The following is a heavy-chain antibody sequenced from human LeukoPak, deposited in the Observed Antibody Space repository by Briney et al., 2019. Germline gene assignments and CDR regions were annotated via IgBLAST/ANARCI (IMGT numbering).Heavy chain of an antibody. CDR2: IYTSGST. D-gene: IGHD1-26*01. CDR1: GGSISSYY. CDR3: ARDREVGATGYYFDY. V-gene: IGHV4-4*07. Sequence: SETLSLTCAVYGGSISSYYWSWIRQPAGKGLEWIGRIYTSGSTNYNPSLKSRVTMSVDTSKNHFSLRLSSVTAADTAVYYCARDREVGATGYYFDYWGQGTLVTVSS. J-gene: IGHJ4*02.